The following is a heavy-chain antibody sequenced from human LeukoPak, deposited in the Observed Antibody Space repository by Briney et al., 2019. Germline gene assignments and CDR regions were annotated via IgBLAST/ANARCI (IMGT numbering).Heavy chain of an antibody. V-gene: IGHV1-18*01. J-gene: IGHJ3*02. CDR1: GYTFTSYD. CDR3: ARAPLRSSEGAFDI. CDR2: ISAYNGNT. Sequence: ASVKVSCKASGYTFTSYDISWVRQAPGQGLEWMGWISAYNGNTNYAQKLQGRVTMTTDTSTSTAYMELRSLRSDDTAVYYCARAPLRSSEGAFDIWGQGTMVTVSS.